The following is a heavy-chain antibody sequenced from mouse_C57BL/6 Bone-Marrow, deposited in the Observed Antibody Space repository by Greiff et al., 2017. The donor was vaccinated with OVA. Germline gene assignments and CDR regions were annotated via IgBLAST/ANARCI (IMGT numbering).Heavy chain of an antibody. Sequence: DVQLQESGAELVRPGASVKLSCTASGFNIKDDYMHWVKQRPEQGLEWIGWIDPENGDTEYASKFQGKATITADTSSNTAYLQLSSLTSEDTAVYYCTTSDYYGSSYWYFDVWGTGTTVTVSS. CDR2: IDPENGDT. CDR3: TTSDYYGSSYWYFDV. CDR1: GFNIKDDY. J-gene: IGHJ1*03. V-gene: IGHV14-4*01. D-gene: IGHD1-1*01.